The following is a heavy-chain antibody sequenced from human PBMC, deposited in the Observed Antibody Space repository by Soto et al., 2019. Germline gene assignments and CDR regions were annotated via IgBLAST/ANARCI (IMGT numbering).Heavy chain of an antibody. CDR1: GGSISSYY. V-gene: IGHV4-59*01. CDR3: ASSVEDYYDSSGYYSRWFDP. CDR2: IYYSGST. D-gene: IGHD3-22*01. Sequence: SETLSLTCTVSGGSISSYYWSWIRQPPGKGLEWIGYIYYSGSTNYNPSLKSRVTISVDTSKNQFSLKLSSVTAADTAVYYCASSVEDYYDSSGYYSRWFDPWGQGTLVTVSS. J-gene: IGHJ5*02.